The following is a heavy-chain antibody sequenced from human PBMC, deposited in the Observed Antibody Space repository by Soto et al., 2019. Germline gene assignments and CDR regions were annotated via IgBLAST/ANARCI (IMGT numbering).Heavy chain of an antibody. J-gene: IGHJ4*02. V-gene: IGHV4-59*01. CDR3: EREGLWFGVDY. Sequence: PSETLSLTCTVSGGSITSYYWTWIRQPPGKGLEWIGDFYYSGTTNYNPSLKSRVTISVDTSKNQFSLKLSSVTAADTAVYYCEREGLWFGVDYWGQGILVTVSS. CDR1: GGSITSYY. D-gene: IGHD3-10*01. CDR2: FYYSGTT.